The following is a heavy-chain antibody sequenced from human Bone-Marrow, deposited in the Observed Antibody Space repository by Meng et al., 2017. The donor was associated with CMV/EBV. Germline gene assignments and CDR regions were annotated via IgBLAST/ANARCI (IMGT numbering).Heavy chain of an antibody. V-gene: IGHV3-74*01. J-gene: IGHJ4*01. CDR1: GFTFSNYW. D-gene: IGHD3-22*01. CDR2: INSDGSNK. CDR3: AKDLEDYYDSSGPPGPFDD. Sequence: GGSLRLSCAASGFTFSNYWMHWVRQAPGKGLVWVSRINSDGSNKYYADSVKGRFTISRDNSKNTLYLQMNSLRAEDTAVYYCAKDLEDYYDSSGPPGPFDDWGQGTLVTVSS.